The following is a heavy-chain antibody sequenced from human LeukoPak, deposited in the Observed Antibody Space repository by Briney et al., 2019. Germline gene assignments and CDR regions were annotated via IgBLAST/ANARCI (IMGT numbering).Heavy chain of an antibody. D-gene: IGHD3-22*01. V-gene: IGHV1-18*01. CDR1: GYTFTSYG. CDR3: ARGLYDSSGYYTVPFDY. Sequence: ASVKVSCKASGYTFTSYGISWVRQAPGQGLEWMGWISAYNGNTNYAQKLQGRVTMTTDTSTSTAYMELRSLRSDDTAVYYCARGLYDSSGYYTVPFDYWGQGTLVTASS. CDR2: ISAYNGNT. J-gene: IGHJ4*02.